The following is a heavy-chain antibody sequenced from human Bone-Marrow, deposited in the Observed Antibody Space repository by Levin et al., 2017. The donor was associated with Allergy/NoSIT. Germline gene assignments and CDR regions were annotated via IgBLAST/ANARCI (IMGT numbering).Heavy chain of an antibody. D-gene: IGHD6-13*01. Sequence: SVKGRFTISRDDAKNFLFLQMSSLRDKDTSVYYCARAVTPFTSSWWTGFDPWGQGTLVTVSS. J-gene: IGHJ5*02. V-gene: IGHV3-48*02. CDR3: ARAVTPFTSSWWTGFDP.